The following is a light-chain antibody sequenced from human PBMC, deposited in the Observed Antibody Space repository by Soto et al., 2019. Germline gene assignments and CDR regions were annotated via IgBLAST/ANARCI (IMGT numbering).Light chain of an antibody. CDR2: AAS. CDR1: ESVSTN. V-gene: IGKV3-15*01. J-gene: IGKJ1*01. Sequence: EIEMTQSPATLSLAPGERVTLSCRASESVSTNLAWYQQKAGQAPRLLIYAASTRATGLPARFSGSGSGTEFTLTISSLQSDDFATYFCQQYDSYRTFGQGTKVDIK. CDR3: QQYDSYRT.